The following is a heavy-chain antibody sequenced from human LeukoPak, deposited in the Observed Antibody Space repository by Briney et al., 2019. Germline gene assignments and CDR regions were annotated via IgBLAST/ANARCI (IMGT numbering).Heavy chain of an antibody. Sequence: PSETLSLTCAVSGGSISSSNWWSWVRQPPGKGLEWIGEIYHSGSTNYNPSLKSRVTISVDTSKNQFSLKLSSVTAADTAVYYCARGKYDFWSGYYRWFDPWGQGTLVTVSS. D-gene: IGHD3-3*01. CDR2: IYHSGST. CDR1: GGSISSSNW. J-gene: IGHJ5*02. CDR3: ARGKYDFWSGYYRWFDP. V-gene: IGHV4-4*02.